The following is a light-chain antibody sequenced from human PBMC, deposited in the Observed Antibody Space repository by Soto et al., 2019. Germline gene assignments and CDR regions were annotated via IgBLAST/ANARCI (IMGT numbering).Light chain of an antibody. CDR2: GNN. J-gene: IGLJ3*02. Sequence: QSVLTQPPSVSGAPRQSVTISCSGSSSSIGAGSEVHWYQHLPGTPPKVLIFGNNNRPSGVPDGFSGSKSGTSASLSITGLQDEDEADYYCQSYDNRLSGAVFGGGTKLAV. CDR1: SSSIGAGSE. V-gene: IGLV1-40*01. CDR3: QSYDNRLSGAV.